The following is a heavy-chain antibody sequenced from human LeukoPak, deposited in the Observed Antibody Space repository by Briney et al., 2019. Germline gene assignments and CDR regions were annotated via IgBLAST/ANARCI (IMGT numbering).Heavy chain of an antibody. CDR2: IIHILGIA. CDR1: GGTFSSYT. Sequence: ASVKLSCKASGGTFSSYTISWVRQPPGQGLEWMGSIIHILGIANYAQNLQGRVTITTDNSTNSLYMQLTSLRSEDTAVYYCARVLRYSYCSYFDYWRRGTLVSVS. V-gene: IGHV1-69*02. D-gene: IGHD5-18*01. J-gene: IGHJ4*02. CDR3: ARVLRYSYCSYFDY.